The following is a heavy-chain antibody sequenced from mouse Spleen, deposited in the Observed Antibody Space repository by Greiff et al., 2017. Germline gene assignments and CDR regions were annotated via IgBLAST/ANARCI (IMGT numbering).Heavy chain of an antibody. CDR1: GYTFTSYW. J-gene: IGHJ4*01. CDR3: ARDGSSYDYAMDY. CDR2: INPSSGYT. D-gene: IGHD1-1*01. V-gene: IGHV1-7*01. Sequence: QVQLQQPGAELAKPGASVKLSCKASGYTFTSYWMHWVKQRPGQGLEWIGYINPSSGYTKYNQKFKDKATLTADKSSSTAYMQLSSLTYEDSAVYYCARDGSSYDYAMDYWGQGTSVTVSS.